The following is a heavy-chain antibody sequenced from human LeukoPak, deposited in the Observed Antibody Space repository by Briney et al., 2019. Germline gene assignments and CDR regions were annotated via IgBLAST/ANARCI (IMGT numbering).Heavy chain of an antibody. CDR1: GFTFSSYW. D-gene: IGHD3-16*01. Sequence: PGGSLRLSCAASGFTFSSYWMHWVRQAPGKGLVWVSRVNGDGSDSSYADSVKGRFTISRDNAKNTLYLQMYSLRAEDTAVYYCARDGLGSSMAYWGQGTLVTVSS. V-gene: IGHV3-74*01. CDR3: ARDGLGSSMAY. CDR2: VNGDGSDS. J-gene: IGHJ4*02.